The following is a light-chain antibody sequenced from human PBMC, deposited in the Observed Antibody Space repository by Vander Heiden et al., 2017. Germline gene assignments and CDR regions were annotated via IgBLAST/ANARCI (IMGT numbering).Light chain of an antibody. J-gene: IGKJ2*01. CDR2: AAS. CDR3: QQSDWTPYT. V-gene: IGKV1-39*01. Sequence: DIQMTQSPSSLSASVGDRVTITCRASQSISSYLNWYQQKPGQAPRLLIYAASSLQGSVPSFISSSDSRKDFTLTSSRLQPEDFASYYCQQSDWTPYTFGQGTKLEIK. CDR1: QSISSY.